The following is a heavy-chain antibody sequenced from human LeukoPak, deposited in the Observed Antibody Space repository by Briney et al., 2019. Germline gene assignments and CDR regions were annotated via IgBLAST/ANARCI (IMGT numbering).Heavy chain of an antibody. J-gene: IGHJ3*02. V-gene: IGHV4-61*01. CDR1: GGSISSSSYY. D-gene: IGHD5/OR15-5a*01. CDR2: ISYSETT. CDR3: ARDKGLPQAFDI. Sequence: PSETLSLTCTVSGGSISSSSYYWSWIRQPPGKGLEYIGYISYSETTSYNPSLKSRVTISVDTSKNQFSLKLTSVTAADTAVYYCARDKGLPQAFDIWGQGAMVTVSS.